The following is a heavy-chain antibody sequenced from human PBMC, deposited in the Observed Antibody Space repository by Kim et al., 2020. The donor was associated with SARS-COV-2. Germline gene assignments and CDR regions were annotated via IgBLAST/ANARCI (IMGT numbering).Heavy chain of an antibody. CDR2: IYYSGST. D-gene: IGHD1-26*01. CDR1: GGSISSGGYY. Sequence: SETLSLTCTVSGGSISSGGYYWSWIRQHPGKGLEWIGYIYYSGSTYYNPSLKSRVTISVDTSKNQFSLKLSSVTAADTAVYYCAREGIVGAASFDYWGQGTLVTVSS. CDR3: AREGIVGAASFDY. J-gene: IGHJ4*02. V-gene: IGHV4-31*03.